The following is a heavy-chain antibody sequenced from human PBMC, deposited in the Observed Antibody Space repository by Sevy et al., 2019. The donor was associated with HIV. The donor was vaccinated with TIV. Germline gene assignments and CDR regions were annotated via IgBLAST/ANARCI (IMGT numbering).Heavy chain of an antibody. J-gene: IGHJ4*01. CDR2: ISYDGSNK. V-gene: IGHV3-30-3*01. CDR3: ARSYYDSSGYFPTGYFDY. CDR1: GFTFSSYA. Sequence: GGSLRLSCAASGFTFSSYAMHWVRQAPGKGLEWVAVISYDGSNKYYADSVKGRFTISRDNSKNTLYLQMNSLRAEDTAVYYCARSYYDSSGYFPTGYFDYWGQEPWSPSPQ. D-gene: IGHD3-22*01.